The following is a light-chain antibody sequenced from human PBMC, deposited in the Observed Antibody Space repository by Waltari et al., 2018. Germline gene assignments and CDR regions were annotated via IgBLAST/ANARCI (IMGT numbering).Light chain of an antibody. Sequence: QSALTQPASVSGSPGQLITISCTGTSSDVGGYTYVAWFQQYPGKAPKLLIYDVTNRFAGVSNRFSGSKSGNTASLTISGLQAEDEADYYCDSYTSSVTRIFGTGTKVTVL. CDR2: DVT. V-gene: IGLV2-14*03. CDR1: SSDVGGYTY. CDR3: DSYTSSVTRI. J-gene: IGLJ1*01.